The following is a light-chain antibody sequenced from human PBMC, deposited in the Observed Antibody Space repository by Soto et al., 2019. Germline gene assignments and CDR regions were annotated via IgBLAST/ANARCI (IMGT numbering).Light chain of an antibody. CDR3: QQYDSYSLS. V-gene: IGKV1-5*03. CDR1: QSISSW. CDR2: KAS. Sequence: DIQMTQSPSTLSASVGDRVTITCRASQSISSWLAWYQQKPGKAPKLLIYKASTLDSGVPSRFSGSGSGTEFTLTISSLQPDDSATYNCQQYDSYSLSFGPGTKVEIK. J-gene: IGKJ3*01.